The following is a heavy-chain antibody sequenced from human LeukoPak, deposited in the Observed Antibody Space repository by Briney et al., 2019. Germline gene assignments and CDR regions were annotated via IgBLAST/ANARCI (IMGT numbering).Heavy chain of an antibody. J-gene: IGHJ2*01. CDR1: GYTFTSYG. CDR3: AREFGTLGYYGSGSHDWYFDL. Sequence: GASVKVSCKASGYTFTSYGIGGVRQAPGQGLEWMGWISAYNGNTNYEQKLQGRVTKTTDTATSTAYMELRSLRSDDTAVYYCAREFGTLGYYGSGSHDWYFDLWGRGTLVTVSS. D-gene: IGHD3-10*01. V-gene: IGHV1-18*01. CDR2: ISAYNGNT.